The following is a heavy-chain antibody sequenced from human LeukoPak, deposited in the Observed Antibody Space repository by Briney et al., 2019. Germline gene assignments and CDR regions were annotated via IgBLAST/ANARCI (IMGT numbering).Heavy chain of an antibody. Sequence: PSETLSLTCTVSGYSVSSGDYWGWIRQPPGKGLEWIGSIYHSGRTYYNPSLKSRATISVDTSKNQFSLKLSSVTAADTAVYYCASTATYYYGSGSYQSFDYWGQGTLVTVSS. V-gene: IGHV4-38-2*02. CDR1: GYSVSSGDY. CDR3: ASTATYYYGSGSYQSFDY. J-gene: IGHJ4*02. CDR2: IYHSGRT. D-gene: IGHD3-10*01.